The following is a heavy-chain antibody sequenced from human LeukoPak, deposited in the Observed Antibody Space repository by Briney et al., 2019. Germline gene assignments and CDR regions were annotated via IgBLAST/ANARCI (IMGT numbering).Heavy chain of an antibody. D-gene: IGHD2-15*01. Sequence: SETLSLTCTVSGGSISSGSYYWSWIRQPAGKGLEWIGRIYTSGSTNYNPSLKSRVTISVDTSKNQCSLKLSSVTAADTAVYYCARGYCSGGSCPGLDYYYYMDVWGKGTTVTVSS. CDR3: ARGYCSGGSCPGLDYYYYMDV. CDR1: GGSISSGSYY. J-gene: IGHJ6*03. CDR2: IYTSGST. V-gene: IGHV4-61*02.